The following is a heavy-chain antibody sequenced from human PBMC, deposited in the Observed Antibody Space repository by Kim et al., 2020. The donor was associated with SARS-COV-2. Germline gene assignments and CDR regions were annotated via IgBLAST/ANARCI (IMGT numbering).Heavy chain of an antibody. J-gene: IGHJ5*02. Sequence: VKGRFTISRDNAKNSLYLQMNSLRAEDTALYYCAKAPRSIAARIDWFDPWGQGTLVTVSS. CDR3: AKAPRSIAARIDWFDP. D-gene: IGHD6-6*01. V-gene: IGHV3-9*01.